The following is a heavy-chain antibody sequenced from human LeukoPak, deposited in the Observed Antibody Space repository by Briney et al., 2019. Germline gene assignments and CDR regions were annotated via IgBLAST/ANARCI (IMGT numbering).Heavy chain of an antibody. V-gene: IGHV3-23*01. Sequence: GGSLRLSCAASGFTFSSYAMSWVRQAPGKGLEWVSTISGSGASTYYADSVKGRFTISRDNPKNTLYLQVNSLRADDTAIYYCAKGSGLYYYGSGSLDYWGQGTLVTVSS. CDR1: GFTFSSYA. CDR3: AKGSGLYYYGSGSLDY. J-gene: IGHJ4*02. D-gene: IGHD3-10*01. CDR2: ISGSGAST.